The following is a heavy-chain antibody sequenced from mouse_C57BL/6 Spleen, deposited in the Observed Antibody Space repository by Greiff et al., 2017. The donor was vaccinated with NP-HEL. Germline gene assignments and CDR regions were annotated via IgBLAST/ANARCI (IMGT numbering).Heavy chain of an antibody. CDR1: GYTFTSYW. Sequence: QVQLQQPGAELVRPGSSVKLSCKASGYTFTSYWMHWVKQRPIQGLDWIGNIDPSDSETHYNQKFKDKATLTVDKSSSTAYMQLSSLTSEDSAVYYCAREDYYYSNYDYWGQGTTLTVSS. D-gene: IGHD2-5*01. CDR2: IDPSDSET. CDR3: AREDYYYSNYDY. J-gene: IGHJ2*01. V-gene: IGHV1-52*01.